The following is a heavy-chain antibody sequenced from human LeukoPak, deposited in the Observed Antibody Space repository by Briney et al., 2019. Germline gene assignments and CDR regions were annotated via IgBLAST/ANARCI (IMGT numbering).Heavy chain of an antibody. CDR3: ARIIYGDYGNRFDY. D-gene: IGHD4-17*01. J-gene: IGHJ4*02. V-gene: IGHV4-38-2*02. CDR1: GSSLSSGYY. CDR2: KYHSGST. Sequence: SETLSLTCTVSGSSLSSGYYWGWIRQPPGKGLEWIGNKYHSGSTYYNPSLKSRVTISVDTSKNQFSLKLSSVTAADTAVYYCARIIYGDYGNRFDYWGQGTLVTVSS.